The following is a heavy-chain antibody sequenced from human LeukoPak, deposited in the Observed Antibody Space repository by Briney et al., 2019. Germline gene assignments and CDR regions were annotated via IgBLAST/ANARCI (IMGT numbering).Heavy chain of an antibody. CDR1: GGTFSSHA. V-gene: IGHV1-69*04. Sequence: ASVKVSCKASGGTFSSHAISWVRQAPGQGLEWMGRIIPILGIANYAQKFQGRVTITADKSTSTAYMELSSLRSEDTAVYYCARNIYSNWFDPWGQGTLVTVSS. CDR3: ARNIYSNWFDP. CDR2: IIPILGIA. D-gene: IGHD2-21*01. J-gene: IGHJ5*02.